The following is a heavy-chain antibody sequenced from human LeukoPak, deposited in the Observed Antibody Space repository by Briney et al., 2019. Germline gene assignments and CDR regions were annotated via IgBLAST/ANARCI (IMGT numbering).Heavy chain of an antibody. D-gene: IGHD3-10*01. CDR1: GYTFTSYG. CDR3: ARQGRAVYYYGSGEPTDY. V-gene: IGHV1-18*01. J-gene: IGHJ4*02. Sequence: ASVKVSCKASGYTFTSYGISWVRQAPGQGLEWMGWISAYNGNTNYAQKLQGRVTMTTDTSTSTAYMELRSLRSDDTAVYYCARQGRAVYYYGSGEPTDYWGQGTLVTVSS. CDR2: ISAYNGNT.